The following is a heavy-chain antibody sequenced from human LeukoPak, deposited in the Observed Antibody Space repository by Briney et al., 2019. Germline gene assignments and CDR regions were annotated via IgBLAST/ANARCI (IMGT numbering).Heavy chain of an antibody. V-gene: IGHV1-2*02. Sequence: ASMKVSCKPSGSTFTGYYLHWVRHAPGQALEWMGLINPNTDATIYAQKFQGRVTLSRDTSISTAYMELTSLRSDDTAVYFCARDRVGSGWPRPWYFEFWGQGTLVTVSS. CDR1: GSTFTGYY. J-gene: IGHJ4*02. D-gene: IGHD6-19*01. CDR2: INPNTDAT. CDR3: ARDRVGSGWPRPWYFEF.